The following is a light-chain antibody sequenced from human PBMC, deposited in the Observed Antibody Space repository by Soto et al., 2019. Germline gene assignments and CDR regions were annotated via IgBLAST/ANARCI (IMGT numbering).Light chain of an antibody. CDR2: TTS. CDR3: QQGHNWPLT. V-gene: IGKV1-12*01. J-gene: IGKJ5*01. Sequence: DIQMTQSPSSVSASVGDRVTITCRASQGLSGSLAWYQQKPGRAPKLLICTTSSLQSGVPSRFSGSGSGTEFTLTINSLQPEDLATYFCQQGHNWPLTFGQGTRLE. CDR1: QGLSGS.